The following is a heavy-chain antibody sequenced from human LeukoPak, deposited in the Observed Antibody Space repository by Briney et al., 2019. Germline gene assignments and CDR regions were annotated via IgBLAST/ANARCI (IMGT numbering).Heavy chain of an antibody. CDR2: ISGSGGST. CDR3: AKFRVLWFGELSRFFDY. CDR1: GFTFSSYA. V-gene: IGHV3-23*01. D-gene: IGHD3-10*01. J-gene: IGHJ4*02. Sequence: GGSLRLSCAASGFTFSSYAMSWVRQAPGKGLEWVSAISGSGGSTYYADSVKGRFTIPRDNSKNTLYLQMNSLRAEDTAVYYCAKFRVLWFGELSRFFDYWGQGTLVTVSS.